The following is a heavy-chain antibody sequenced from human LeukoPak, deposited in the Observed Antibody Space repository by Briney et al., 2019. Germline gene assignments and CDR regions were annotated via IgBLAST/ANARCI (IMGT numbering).Heavy chain of an antibody. CDR2: ISGYIGKT. CDR1: GYTFTSYV. CDR3: ARDPYDLLTGYYSGSGGDY. Sequence: ASVKVSCKASGYTFTSYVINWVRQAPGQGLEWVRWISGYIGKTKYAQKLQGRVTMTTDTSTSTAYMELRRLRSDDTAVYFCARDPYDLLTGYYSGSGGDYWGQGTLVTVSS. V-gene: IGHV1-18*01. D-gene: IGHD3-9*01. J-gene: IGHJ4*02.